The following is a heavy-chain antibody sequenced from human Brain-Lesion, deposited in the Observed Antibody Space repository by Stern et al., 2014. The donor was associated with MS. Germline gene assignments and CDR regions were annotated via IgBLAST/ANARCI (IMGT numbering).Heavy chain of an antibody. V-gene: IGHV1-2*02. CDR3: ATYYYDSTGYTDF. Sequence: QVQLVESGAEVKKPGASVKVSCKASGYTFTGYYMHWVRHAPGQGLGWRGWIHPKSGGTNYAQNFQGAATITRDPLLNTDYMQPSRLRSDDPAVYYCATYYYDSTGYTDFWGQGTLVTVSS. J-gene: IGHJ4*02. D-gene: IGHD3-22*01. CDR1: GYTFTGYY. CDR2: IHPKSGGT.